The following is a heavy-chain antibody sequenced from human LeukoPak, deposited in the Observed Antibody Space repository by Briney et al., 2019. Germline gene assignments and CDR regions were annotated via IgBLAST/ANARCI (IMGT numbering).Heavy chain of an antibody. Sequence: SVKVSCKASGGTFSSYSISWVRQAPGQGLEWMGGIIPIFGTANYAQKFQGRVTITADESTSTAYMELSSLRSEDTAVYYCARAGIAARRHTLYRGFDPWGQGTLVTVSS. D-gene: IGHD6-6*01. CDR2: IIPIFGTA. CDR1: GGTFSSYS. V-gene: IGHV1-69*13. J-gene: IGHJ5*02. CDR3: ARAGIAARRHTLYRGFDP.